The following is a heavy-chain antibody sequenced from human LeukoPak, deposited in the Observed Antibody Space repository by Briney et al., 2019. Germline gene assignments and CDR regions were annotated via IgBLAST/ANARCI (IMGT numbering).Heavy chain of an antibody. V-gene: IGHV1-46*01. CDR1: GYTFTSYY. J-gene: IGHJ4*02. CDR2: INPSGGST. Sequence: ASVKVSCKASGYTFTSYYMHWVRQAPGQGLEWMGIINPSGGSTSYAQKFQGRVTMTRDTSPSTVYMELSSLRSEDTAVYYCARDDGYCSGGSCYGKFDSWGQGTLVTVSS. D-gene: IGHD2-15*01. CDR3: ARDDGYCSGGSCYGKFDS.